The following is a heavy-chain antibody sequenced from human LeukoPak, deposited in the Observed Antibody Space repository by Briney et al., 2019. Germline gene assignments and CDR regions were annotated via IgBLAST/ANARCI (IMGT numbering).Heavy chain of an antibody. CDR3: AIDRYGYYGMDV. D-gene: IGHD1-1*01. CDR1: GFTFSTYS. V-gene: IGHV3-21*01. Sequence: GGSLRLSCAASGFTFSTYSMNWVRQAPGKGLEWVSSISSSTSYIYYADSVKGRLTISRDNAKNSLYLQMNSLRGEDTAVYYCAIDRYGYYGMDVWGQGTTVTVSS. J-gene: IGHJ6*02. CDR2: ISSSTSYI.